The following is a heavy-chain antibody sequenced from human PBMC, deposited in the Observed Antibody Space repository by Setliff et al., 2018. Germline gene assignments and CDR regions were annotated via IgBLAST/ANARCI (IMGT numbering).Heavy chain of an antibody. J-gene: IGHJ5*01. CDR3: VRGEKYYYESSGHSLDA. Sequence: SETLSLTCSVSGGSISSSIYSWDWIRQPPGKGLEWIGSIYYSGSTYYNPSLKSRVTISVDTSKNQFSLKLTSVTAADTATYYCVRGEKYYYESSGHSLDAWGLGTLVTVSS. CDR2: IYYSGST. D-gene: IGHD3-22*01. CDR1: GGSISSSIYS. V-gene: IGHV4-39*01.